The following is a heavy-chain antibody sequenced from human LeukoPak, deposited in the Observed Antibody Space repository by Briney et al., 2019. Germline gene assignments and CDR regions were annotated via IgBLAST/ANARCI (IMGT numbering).Heavy chain of an antibody. V-gene: IGHV4-34*01. CDR2: INHSGST. Sequence: PSETLSLTCAVYGGSFSGYYWSWIRQPPGKGLEWIGEINHSGSTNYNPSLKSRVTISVDTSKNQFSLKLSSVTAADTAVYYCARLPHPSWGYLGSSSRSSYFDYWGQGTLVTVSS. D-gene: IGHD2-15*01. CDR3: ARLPHPSWGYLGSSSRSSYFDY. J-gene: IGHJ4*02. CDR1: GGSFSGYY.